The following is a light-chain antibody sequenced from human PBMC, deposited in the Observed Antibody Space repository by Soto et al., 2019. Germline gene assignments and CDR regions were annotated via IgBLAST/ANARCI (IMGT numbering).Light chain of an antibody. CDR2: KAS. CDR1: QSISTS. CDR3: REYVSYPVT. Sequence: DIQMTQSPSTLSASVGDRVTITCRASQSISTSLAWYQQKPGKAPNLLIYKASSLESGVPSMFSGRGSGTETTLTISSLQPDDVATYYCREYVSYPVTFGGGTKVEMK. J-gene: IGKJ4*02. V-gene: IGKV1-5*03.